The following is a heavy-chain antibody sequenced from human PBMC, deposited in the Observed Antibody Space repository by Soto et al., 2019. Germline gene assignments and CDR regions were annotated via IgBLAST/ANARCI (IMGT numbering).Heavy chain of an antibody. Sequence: SETLSLTCTVSGGSISTTSSWWTWIRQHPGKGLEWIGYISHRGGTYYSPSLDSRVTISLDTSKNQFSLNLTSVTAADMAVYFCARGMRSYGRFDSWSQGKLVTVSS. V-gene: IGHV4-31*03. CDR3: ARGMRSYGRFDS. CDR1: GGSISTTSSW. D-gene: IGHD5-18*01. CDR2: ISHRGGT. J-gene: IGHJ4*02.